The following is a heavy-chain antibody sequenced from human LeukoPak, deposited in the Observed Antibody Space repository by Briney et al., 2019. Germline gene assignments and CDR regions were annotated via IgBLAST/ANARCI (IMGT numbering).Heavy chain of an antibody. J-gene: IGHJ6*04. CDR3: ARIDFWMGMDV. CDR1: GFTFSNYW. CDR2: IKQDGGVK. D-gene: IGHD3-3*01. Sequence: GGSLRLSCAASGFTFSNYWMSWVRQAPGKGLEWVANIKQDGGVKYYVDSVKGRFAISRDNAKNSLYLQMNSLRAEDTAVHYCARIDFWMGMDVWGKGTTVTVSS. V-gene: IGHV3-7*01.